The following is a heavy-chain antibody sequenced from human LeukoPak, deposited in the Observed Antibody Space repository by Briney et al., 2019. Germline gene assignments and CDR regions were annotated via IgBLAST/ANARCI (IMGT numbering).Heavy chain of an antibody. CDR1: GGSFSGYY. D-gene: IGHD4-11*01. CDR2: INHSGST. V-gene: IGHV4-34*01. J-gene: IGHJ4*02. Sequence: SETLSLTCAVYGGSFSGYYWSWIRQPPGKGLEWIGEINHSGSTNYNPSLKSRVTISVDTSKNQFSLKLSSVTAADTAVYYCARGRNDYGNYRFGYWSQGTLVTVSS. CDR3: ARGRNDYGNYRFGY.